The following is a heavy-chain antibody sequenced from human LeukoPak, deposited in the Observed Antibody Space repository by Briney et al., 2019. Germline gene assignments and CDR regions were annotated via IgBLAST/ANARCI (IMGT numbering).Heavy chain of an antibody. J-gene: IGHJ4*02. D-gene: IGHD5-18*01. CDR2: ISGSGGST. CDR3: AKGDTAMVPRSETFDY. Sequence: PSETLSLTCAVSDGTFSGYYWTWIRQPPGKGLEWVSAISGSGGSTYYADSVKGRFTISRDNSKNTLYLQMNSLRAEDTAVYYCAKGDTAMVPRSETFDYWGQGTLVTVSS. V-gene: IGHV3-23*01. CDR1: DGTFSGYY.